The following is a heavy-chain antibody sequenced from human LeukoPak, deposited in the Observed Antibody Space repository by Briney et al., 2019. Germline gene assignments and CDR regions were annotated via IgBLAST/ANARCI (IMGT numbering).Heavy chain of an antibody. J-gene: IGHJ4*02. Sequence: SETLSLTCTVSGGSVSSGSYYWSWIRQPPGKGLEWIGYIYYSGSTNYNPSLKSRVTISVDTSKNQFSLKLGSVTAADTAVYYCARRPVRGVVYPSDYWGQGTLVTVSS. V-gene: IGHV4-61*01. CDR2: IYYSGST. CDR3: ARRPVRGVVYPSDY. CDR1: GGSVSSGSYY. D-gene: IGHD3-10*01.